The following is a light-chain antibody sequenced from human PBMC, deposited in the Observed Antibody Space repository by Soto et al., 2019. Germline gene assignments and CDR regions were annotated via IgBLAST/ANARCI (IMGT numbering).Light chain of an antibody. V-gene: IGLV1-51*01. J-gene: IGLJ1*01. CDR2: DDD. CDR3: GSWDSSLSAYV. CDR1: SSNIGGNS. Sequence: QAVVTQPPSVSAAPGQRVTISCSGSSSNIGGNSVSWYQQLPGTAPKLLIYDDDKRPSAIPDRFSGSKTGTSATLGITGFQTGDEADYYCGSWDSSLSAYVFGTGTKLTVL.